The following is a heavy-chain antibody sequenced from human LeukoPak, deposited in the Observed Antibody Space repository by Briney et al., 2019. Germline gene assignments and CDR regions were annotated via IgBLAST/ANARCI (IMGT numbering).Heavy chain of an antibody. CDR3: ARSNLGYCSSTSCQGYYYMDV. Sequence: SVKVSCKASGGTFSSYAISWVRQAPGQGLEWMGGIIPIFGTANYAQKLQGRVTITADESTSTAYMELSSLRSEDTAVYYCARSNLGYCSSTSCQGYYYMDVWGKGTTVTVSS. J-gene: IGHJ6*03. D-gene: IGHD2-2*01. CDR2: IIPIFGTA. CDR1: GGTFSSYA. V-gene: IGHV1-69*13.